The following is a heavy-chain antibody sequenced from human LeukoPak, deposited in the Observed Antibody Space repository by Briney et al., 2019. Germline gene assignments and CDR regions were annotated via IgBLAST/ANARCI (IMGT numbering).Heavy chain of an antibody. J-gene: IGHJ4*02. CDR1: GFTFSSYA. CDR2: ICGSGGST. Sequence: GGSLRLFCAASGFTFSSYAMSWVRQATGKGLEWVSAICGSGGSTYYADSVKGRFTISRDNSKNTLYLQMNSLRAEDTAVYYCAKSGLSRFDYWGQGTLVTVSS. D-gene: IGHD3/OR15-3a*01. CDR3: AKSGLSRFDY. V-gene: IGHV3-23*01.